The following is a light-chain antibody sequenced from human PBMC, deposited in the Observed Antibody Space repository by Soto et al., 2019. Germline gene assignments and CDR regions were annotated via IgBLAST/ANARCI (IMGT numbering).Light chain of an antibody. CDR2: EVS. CDR1: SXDVGGYNY. CDR3: SSYKSSTTLYV. J-gene: IGLJ1*01. V-gene: IGLV2-14*01. Sequence: QSVLTQPGSVSGSPGQPITISCTGTSXDVGGYNYVSWYQQHPGKVPKLMIYEVSNRPSGVSNRFSGSKSGNTASLTISGLQAEDEADYYCSSYKSSTTLYVFGTGTK.